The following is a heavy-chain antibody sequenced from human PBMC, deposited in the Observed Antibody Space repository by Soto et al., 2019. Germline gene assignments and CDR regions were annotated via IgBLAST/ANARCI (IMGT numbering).Heavy chain of an antibody. J-gene: IGHJ4*02. V-gene: IGHV1-69*06. D-gene: IGHD1-7*01. CDR3: ARDMTRTVVPYFDF. CDR2: IIPISGAA. Sequence: QVQLVQSGAEVKKPGSSVKVSCKASGGTFSNYVVNWVRQAPGQGLEWMGRIIPISGAANYAHKFQGRVTITADKSTSTSYMELSSLRSEYSAVYYCARDMTRTVVPYFDFWGQGTLVTVSS. CDR1: GGTFSNYV.